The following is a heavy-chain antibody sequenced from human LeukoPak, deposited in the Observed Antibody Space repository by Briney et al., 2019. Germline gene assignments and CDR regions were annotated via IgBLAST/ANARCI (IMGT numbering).Heavy chain of an antibody. CDR2: SGSP. CDR1: GDSVGSAGYH. CDR3: TTYYVGEGGRGH. V-gene: IGHV4-61*08. D-gene: IGHD2-21*01. J-gene: IGHJ4*02. Sequence: SETLSLTCSVSGDSVGSAGYHWSWILQAPGKGLEWIGHSGSPSYNPSLKSRVMISIDTSKNQFSLKVSTVTAADTAVYYCTTYYVGEGGRGHWGPGTLVTVSS.